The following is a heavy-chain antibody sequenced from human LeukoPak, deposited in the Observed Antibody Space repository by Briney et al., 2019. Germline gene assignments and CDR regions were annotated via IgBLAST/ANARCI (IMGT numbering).Heavy chain of an antibody. V-gene: IGHV3-21*01. D-gene: IGHD3-3*01. CDR3: AREGPPVLRFLEWLTYYYYYYMDV. CDR2: ISTSSSYI. Sequence: GGSLRLSCAASGFTFSSNSMNWVRQAPGKGLEWVSSISTSSSYIYYADSVKGRFTISRDNAKNSLYLQMNSLRAEDTAVYYCAREGPPVLRFLEWLTYYYYYYMDVWGKGTTVTVSS. J-gene: IGHJ6*03. CDR1: GFTFSSNS.